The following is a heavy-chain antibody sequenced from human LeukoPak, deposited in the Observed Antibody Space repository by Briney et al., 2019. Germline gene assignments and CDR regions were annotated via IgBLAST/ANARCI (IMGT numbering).Heavy chain of an antibody. CDR1: GFTFSNYW. D-gene: IGHD4-17*01. CDR2: IKLDGSEK. J-gene: IGHJ4*02. V-gene: IGHV3-7*03. CDR3: SRGNDYGDPYPNDF. Sequence: GGSLRLSCAASGFTFSNYWMSWVPQAPGKGLEWVANIKLDGSEKYYVDSVKGRFTISRDNAKNTLYLQMNSLRTEDTAVYYCSRGNDYGDPYPNDFWGQGTLVTVSS.